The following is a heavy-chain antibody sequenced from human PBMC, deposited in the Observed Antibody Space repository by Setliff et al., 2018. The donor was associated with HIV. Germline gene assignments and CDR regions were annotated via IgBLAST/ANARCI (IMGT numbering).Heavy chain of an antibody. CDR2: ITGSSDTI. CDR1: GFTFSSYE. CDR3: ARDPILGGPDFFDY. D-gene: IGHD1-26*01. J-gene: IGHJ4*02. Sequence: GGSLRLSCAASGFTFSSYEMDWFRQAPGKGLEWVSYITGSSDTIYYADSVQGRFTISRDNSKNTLFLQMNSLRPEDTAVYYCARDPILGGPDFFDYWGQGTLVTVSS. V-gene: IGHV3-48*01.